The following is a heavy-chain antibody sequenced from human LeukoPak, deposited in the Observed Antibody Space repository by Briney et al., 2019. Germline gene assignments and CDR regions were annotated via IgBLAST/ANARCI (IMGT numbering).Heavy chain of an antibody. J-gene: IGHJ5*02. Sequence: SGGSLRLSCAASGFTFSSYSMNWVRQAPGKGLEWVSSISSSSSYIYYADSVKGRFTISRDNAKNSLYLQMNSLRAEDTAVYYCARDRGENWFDPWGQGTLVTVSS. CDR3: ARDRGENWFDP. V-gene: IGHV3-21*01. CDR2: ISSSSSYI. D-gene: IGHD3-16*01. CDR1: GFTFSSYS.